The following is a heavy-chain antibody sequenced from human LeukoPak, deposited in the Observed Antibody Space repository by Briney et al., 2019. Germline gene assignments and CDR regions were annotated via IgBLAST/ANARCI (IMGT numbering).Heavy chain of an antibody. Sequence: KTSETLSLTCAVYGESFSGYYWSWIRQPPGKGLEWIGEILHSGSTNYNPSLKSRVTISVDTSKNQFSLKLSSVTAADTAVYYCARFKRGIATHYGMDVWGQGTTVTVSS. D-gene: IGHD6-13*01. J-gene: IGHJ6*02. CDR1: GESFSGYY. V-gene: IGHV4-34*12. CDR2: ILHSGST. CDR3: ARFKRGIATHYGMDV.